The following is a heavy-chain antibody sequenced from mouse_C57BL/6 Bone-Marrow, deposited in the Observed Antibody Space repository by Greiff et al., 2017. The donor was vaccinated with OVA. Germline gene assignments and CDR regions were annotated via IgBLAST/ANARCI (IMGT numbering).Heavy chain of an antibody. D-gene: IGHD1-1*01. Sequence: QVQLKQPGTELVKPGASVKLSCKASGYTFTSYWMHWVKQRPGQGLEWIGNINPSNGGTNYNEKFKSKATLTVDKSSSTAYMQLSSLTSEDSAVYYCARDTTVVSYWYFDVWGTGTTVTVSS. CDR1: GYTFTSYW. J-gene: IGHJ1*03. CDR3: ARDTTVVSYWYFDV. V-gene: IGHV1-53*01. CDR2: INPSNGGT.